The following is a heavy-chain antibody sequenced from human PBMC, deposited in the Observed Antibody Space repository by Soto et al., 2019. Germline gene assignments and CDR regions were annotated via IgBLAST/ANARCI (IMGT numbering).Heavy chain of an antibody. V-gene: IGHV3-7*01. J-gene: IGHJ3*02. CDR1: GFTFSTYW. D-gene: IGHD3-16*01. Sequence: EVQLVESGGGLVQPGGSLRPSCAASGFTFSTYWMSWVRQAPGKGLEWVANIKEDGSETSYVDSVKGRFTISRDNAENSLFLQMNSLRVEDTAVYFCARTKGAVAFDIWGQGTTVTVSS. CDR3: ARTKGAVAFDI. CDR2: IKEDGSET.